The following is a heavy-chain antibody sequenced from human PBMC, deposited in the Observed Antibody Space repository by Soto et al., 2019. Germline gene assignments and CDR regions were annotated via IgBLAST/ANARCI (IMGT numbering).Heavy chain of an antibody. V-gene: IGHV3-23*01. CDR2: ISDRGDET. J-gene: IGHJ4*02. CDR3: ARRGTYRWGHFDY. CDR1: GFIFSNQA. D-gene: IGHD3-16*02. Sequence: GGSLRLSCAASGFIFSNQAMCWVRQGPGKGLEWVSCISDRGDETFFLASVKGRFAISRDNSENMLFLQMSSLRSEDTAIYYGARRGTYRWGHFDYWGQGAQVTVSS.